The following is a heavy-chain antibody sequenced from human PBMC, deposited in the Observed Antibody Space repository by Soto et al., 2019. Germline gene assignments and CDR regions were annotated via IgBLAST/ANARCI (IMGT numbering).Heavy chain of an antibody. D-gene: IGHD3-22*01. CDR1: GYTFTSYG. CDR3: ARDSSGDYSRSLDFGY. Sequence: ASVKVSCKASGYTFTSYGISWVRQAPGQGLEWMGWISAYNGNTNYAQKLQGRVTMTTDTSTSTAYMELRSLRSDDTAVYYCARDSSGDYSRSLDFGYWGQVTRVTVSS. CDR2: ISAYNGNT. J-gene: IGHJ4*02. V-gene: IGHV1-18*04.